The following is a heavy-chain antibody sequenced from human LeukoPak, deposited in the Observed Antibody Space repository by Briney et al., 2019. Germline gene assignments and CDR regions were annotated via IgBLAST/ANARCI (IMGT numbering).Heavy chain of an antibody. CDR2: ISDSGDST. Sequence: QAGGSLRLSCAASGFTFSSYAMSWVRQAPGKGLEWVSTISDSGDSTYYADSVKGRFTISRDNSKNPLYLQMNSLRAEDTAVYSCAIMVSLTPRPFDYWGQGTLVTVSS. D-gene: IGHD2-8*01. V-gene: IGHV3-23*01. J-gene: IGHJ4*02. CDR3: AIMVSLTPRPFDY. CDR1: GFTFSSYA.